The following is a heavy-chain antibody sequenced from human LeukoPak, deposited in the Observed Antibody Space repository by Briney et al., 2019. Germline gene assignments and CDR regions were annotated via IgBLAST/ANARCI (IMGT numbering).Heavy chain of an antibody. V-gene: IGHV3-48*04. CDR3: ARVPAAKYYHYYMDV. CDR1: GFTFSSYS. Sequence: GGSLRLSCAASGFTFSSYSMNWVRQAPGKGLEWVSYISSSSSTIYYADSVKGRFTISRDNAKNSLYLQMNSLRAEDTAVYYCARVPAAKYYHYYMDVWGKGTTVTVSS. J-gene: IGHJ6*03. CDR2: ISSSSSTI. D-gene: IGHD2-2*01.